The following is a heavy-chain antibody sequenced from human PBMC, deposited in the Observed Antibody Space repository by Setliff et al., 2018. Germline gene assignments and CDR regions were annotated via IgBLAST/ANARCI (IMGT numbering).Heavy chain of an antibody. CDR3: ARVSEEYSSVPD. Sequence: ASVKVSCKASGYTFTSYGISWVRQAPGQGLEWMGWISAYNGNTNYAQKLQGRVTMTRDTSISTAYMELSRLRSDDTAMYYCARVSEEYSSVPDWGQGTLVTVSS. CDR2: ISAYNGNT. V-gene: IGHV1-18*01. J-gene: IGHJ4*02. CDR1: GYTFTSYG. D-gene: IGHD6-19*01.